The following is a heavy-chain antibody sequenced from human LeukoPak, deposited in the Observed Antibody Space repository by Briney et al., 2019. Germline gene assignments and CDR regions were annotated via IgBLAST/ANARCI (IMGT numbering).Heavy chain of an antibody. J-gene: IGHJ4*02. CDR1: GGYISSYY. V-gene: IGHV4-59*08. CDR3: ARYSRTYYDFDY. Sequence: PSETLSLTCTVTGGYISSYYWSWIRQPPGKGLEWIGYIHYSGNTNYNPSLKSRVTISVDTSKNQFSLELSSVTAADTAVYYCARYSRTYYDFDYWGQGTLVTVSS. D-gene: IGHD1-26*01. CDR2: IHYSGNT.